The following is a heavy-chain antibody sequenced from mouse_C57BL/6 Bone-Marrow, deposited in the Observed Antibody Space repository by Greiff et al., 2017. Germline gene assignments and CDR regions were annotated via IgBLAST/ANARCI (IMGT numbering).Heavy chain of an antibody. CDR1: GYTFTSHS. V-gene: IGHV1-64*01. CDR2: IYPNNGST. Sequence: QVQLQQPDAELVKPGASVKLSCKASGYTFTSHSMHWLKQRPGQGLEWIGYIYPNNGSTNYNEKFKSKATLTVDKSSSTAYMQLSSLTSEDSAVYYCARREYFDVWGTGTTVTVSS. CDR3: ARREYFDV. J-gene: IGHJ1*03.